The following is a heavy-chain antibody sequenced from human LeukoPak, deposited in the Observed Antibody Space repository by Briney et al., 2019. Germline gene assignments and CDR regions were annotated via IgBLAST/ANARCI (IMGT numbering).Heavy chain of an antibody. CDR2: IRNDGSDK. CDR3: ARDADWAFDY. D-gene: IGHD2-21*01. CDR1: GFIFTTHG. Sequence: GGSLRLSCVASGFIFTTHGMHWVRQAPGKRPQWVAFIRNDGSDKYYADSVKGRFTISRDTSKNTLYVQMSSLRPEDTALYYCARDADWAFDYWRQGTLVTVSS. J-gene: IGHJ4*02. V-gene: IGHV3-30*02.